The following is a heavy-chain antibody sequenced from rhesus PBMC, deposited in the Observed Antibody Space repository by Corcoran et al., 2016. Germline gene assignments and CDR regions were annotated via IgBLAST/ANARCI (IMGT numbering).Heavy chain of an antibody. Sequence: QVQLQESGPGLVKPSETLSLTCAVSGGSFSGYYWGWFRQPPGKGLDWIGYISGTIGSTDYNPTLKSRVTMSPDTSKNQFSVKLSSATAADTAVYYCARARPPGYWGQGVLVTVSS. CDR2: ISGTIGST. CDR3: ARARPPGY. J-gene: IGHJ4*01. CDR1: GGSFSGYY. V-gene: IGHV4-165*01.